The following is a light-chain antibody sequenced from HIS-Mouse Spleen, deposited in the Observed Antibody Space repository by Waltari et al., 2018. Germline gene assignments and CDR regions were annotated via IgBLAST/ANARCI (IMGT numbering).Light chain of an antibody. V-gene: IGLV2-14*03. J-gene: IGLJ3*02. CDR2: DVS. CDR3: SSYTSSSTRV. Sequence: QSALTQPASVSGSPGQSITISCTCTSSDVGGYNYVPWYQQHPGKAPKLMIYDVSNRPSGVSNRFSGSKSGNTASLTISGLQAEDEADYYCSSYTSSSTRVFGGGTKLTVL. CDR1: SSDVGGYNY.